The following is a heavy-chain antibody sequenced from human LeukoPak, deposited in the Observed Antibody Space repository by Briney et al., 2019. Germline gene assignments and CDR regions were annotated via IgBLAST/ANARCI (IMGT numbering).Heavy chain of an antibody. J-gene: IGHJ4*02. CDR1: GYSFTSYW. Sequence: GESLKISCKGSGYSFTSYWIGWVRQMPGKGLEWMGIIYPGDSDTRYSPSFQGQVTISADKSNSTAYLQWSSLEASDTAMYYCARRSSVAAYYFDYWGQGTLVTVSS. D-gene: IGHD6-19*01. CDR3: ARRSSVAAYYFDY. CDR2: IYPGDSDT. V-gene: IGHV5-51*01.